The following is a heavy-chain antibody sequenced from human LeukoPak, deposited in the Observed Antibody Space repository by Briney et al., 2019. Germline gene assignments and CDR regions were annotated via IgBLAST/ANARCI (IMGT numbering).Heavy chain of an antibody. Sequence: ASVKVSCXASGYTFTSYYMHWVRQAPGQGLEWMGIINPSGGSTSYAQKFQGRVTMTRDTSTSTVYMELSSLRSEDTAVYYCARVFAPYSSGYYYYFDYWGQGTLVTVSS. V-gene: IGHV1-46*01. J-gene: IGHJ4*02. D-gene: IGHD3-22*01. CDR1: GYTFTSYY. CDR3: ARVFAPYSSGYYYYFDY. CDR2: INPSGGST.